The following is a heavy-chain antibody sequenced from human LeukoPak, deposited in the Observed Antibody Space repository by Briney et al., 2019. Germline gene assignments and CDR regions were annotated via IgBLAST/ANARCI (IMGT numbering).Heavy chain of an antibody. CDR2: VTGTGNT. Sequence: VGSLRLSCAASGFTFSNYVMNWVRQAPGKGLEWVSAVTGTGNTYYADSVKGRFTISRDNSKNMVYLQMNSLSADDTAVYHCARRLGDDWGQGTLVTVSS. V-gene: IGHV3-23*01. CDR3: ARRLGDD. J-gene: IGHJ4*02. CDR1: GFTFSNYV.